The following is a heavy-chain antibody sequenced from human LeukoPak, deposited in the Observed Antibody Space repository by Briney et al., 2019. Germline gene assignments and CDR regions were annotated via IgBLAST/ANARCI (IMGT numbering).Heavy chain of an antibody. D-gene: IGHD6-19*01. CDR1: GGTFSSYA. CDR2: IIPIFGTA. Sequence: SVKVSCKASGGTFSSYAISWVRQAPGQGLEWMGGIIPIFGTANYAQKFQGRVTITADESTSTAYMELSSLRSEDTAVYYCAREHSHSSGWYYFDYWGQGTLVTVSS. V-gene: IGHV1-69*13. CDR3: AREHSHSSGWYYFDY. J-gene: IGHJ4*02.